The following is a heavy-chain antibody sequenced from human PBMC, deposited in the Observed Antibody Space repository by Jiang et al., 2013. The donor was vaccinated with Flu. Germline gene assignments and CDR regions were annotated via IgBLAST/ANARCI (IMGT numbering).Heavy chain of an antibody. D-gene: IGHD3-10*01. CDR3: ASLWFGELSNWFDP. CDR1: GFTFSSYA. CDR2: ISYDGSNK. Sequence: QLLESGGGVVQPGRSLRLSCAASGFTFSSYAMHWVRQAPGKGLEWVAVISYDGSNKYYADSVKGRFTISRDNSKNTLYLQMNSLRAEDTAMYYCASLWFGELSNWFDPWGQGTLVTVSS. V-gene: IGHV3-30*04. J-gene: IGHJ5*02.